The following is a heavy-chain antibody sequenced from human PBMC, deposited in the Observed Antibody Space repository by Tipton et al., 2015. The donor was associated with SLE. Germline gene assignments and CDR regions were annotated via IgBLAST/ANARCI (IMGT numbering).Heavy chain of an antibody. Sequence: TLSLTCTVSGGSITSRNCYWDWIRQPPGKGLEWVGSIYYTGSTYYNPSLRSRVTISADTSKNQFSLKLSSVTAADTAVYYCASGGYGSGSHYLGGWFDPWGRGTLVTVSS. CDR2: IYYTGST. J-gene: IGHJ5*02. V-gene: IGHV4-39*01. CDR1: GGSITSRNCY. CDR3: ASGGYGSGSHYLGGWFDP. D-gene: IGHD3-10*01.